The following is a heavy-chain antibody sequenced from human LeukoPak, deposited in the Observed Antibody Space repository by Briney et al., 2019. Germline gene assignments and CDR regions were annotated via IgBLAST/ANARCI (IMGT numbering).Heavy chain of an antibody. D-gene: IGHD2-8*01. CDR3: ASSVLGGAFDI. Sequence: SETLSLTCTVSGGSISGYYWSWIRQPPGKGLEWIGYIYYSGSTNYNPSLKSRVTISVDTSKNQFSLKLSSVTAADTAVYYCASSVLGGAFDIWGQGTMVTVSS. J-gene: IGHJ3*02. CDR1: GGSISGYY. V-gene: IGHV4-59*01. CDR2: IYYSGST.